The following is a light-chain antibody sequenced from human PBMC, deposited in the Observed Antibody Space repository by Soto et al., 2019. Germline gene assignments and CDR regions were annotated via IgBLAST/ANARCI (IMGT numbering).Light chain of an antibody. V-gene: IGLV2-14*01. CDR2: EVT. Sequence: QSVLTQPASVSGSPGQSITISCTGTSSDVGGYNHVSWYQIHPGKAPKLIIYEVTSPPSGVSYRFSGSKSGNSASLTISGLQAEDEADYYCSSYASSSSYVFGGGTKVTVL. J-gene: IGLJ1*01. CDR3: SSYASSSSYV. CDR1: SSDVGGYNH.